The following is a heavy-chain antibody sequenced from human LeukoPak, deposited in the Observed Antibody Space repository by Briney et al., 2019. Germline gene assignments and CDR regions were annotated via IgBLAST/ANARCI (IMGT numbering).Heavy chain of an antibody. CDR2: ISSSSSYI. Sequence: GGSLRLSCAASGFTFSSYSMNWVRQAPGKGLEWVSSISSSSSYIYYADSVKGRFTISRDNAKNSLYLQMNSLRAEDTAVYYCARVHSSSSGALDHWGQGTLVTVSS. CDR3: ARVHSSSSGALDH. CDR1: GFTFSSYS. D-gene: IGHD3-10*01. J-gene: IGHJ4*02. V-gene: IGHV3-21*01.